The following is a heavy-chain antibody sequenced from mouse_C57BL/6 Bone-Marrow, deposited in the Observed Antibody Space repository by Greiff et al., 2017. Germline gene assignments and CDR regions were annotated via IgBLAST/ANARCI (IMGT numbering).Heavy chain of an antibody. Sequence: QVQLQQSWAELVKPGASVKISCKASGYAFSSYWLNWVQQRPGKGLEWLGQIYPGDGDTNYNGKFKGKATLTADKSSSTAYMQLSSLTSEDSAVYFCARGAYGGQGTLVTVSA. CDR1: GYAFSSYW. CDR2: IYPGDGDT. J-gene: IGHJ3*01. V-gene: IGHV1-80*01. CDR3: ARGAY.